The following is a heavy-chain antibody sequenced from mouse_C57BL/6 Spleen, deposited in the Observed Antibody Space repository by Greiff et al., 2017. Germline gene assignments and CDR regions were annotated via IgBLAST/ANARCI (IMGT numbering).Heavy chain of an antibody. D-gene: IGHD2-5*01. CDR1: GYSITSGYY. CDR3: ARNSNYPDY. CDR2: ISYDGSN. J-gene: IGHJ2*01. Sequence: EVQLVESGPGLVKPSQSLSLTCSVTGYSITSGYYWNWIRQFPGNKLEWMGYISYDGSNNYNPSLKNRIYITRDTSKNQFFLKLNSVTTEDTATYYCARNSNYPDYWGQGTTLTVSS. V-gene: IGHV3-6*01.